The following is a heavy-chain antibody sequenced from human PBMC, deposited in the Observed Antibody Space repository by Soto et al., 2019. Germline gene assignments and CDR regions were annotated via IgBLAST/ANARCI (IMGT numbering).Heavy chain of an antibody. CDR2: INSDGSST. J-gene: IGHJ4*02. CDR3: ARRPVTYYFDY. CDR1: GFTFRSYW. D-gene: IGHD4-17*01. V-gene: IGHV3-74*01. Sequence: GGSLRLSCAASGFTFRSYWMQWVRQAPGKGLVWVSWINSDGSSTSYADSVKGRFTISRDNSKNTLSLRMDSLRADDTAVYFCARRPVTYYFDYWGQGTLVTVSS.